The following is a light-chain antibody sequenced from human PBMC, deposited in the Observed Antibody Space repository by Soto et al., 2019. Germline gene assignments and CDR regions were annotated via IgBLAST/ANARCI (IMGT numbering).Light chain of an antibody. CDR2: DVS. CDR1: SSDVGGYNY. Sequence: QSALTQPASVSGSPGQSITISCTGTSSDVGGYNYVSWYQQHPGKALKLMIYDVSNRPSGVSNRFSGSKSGNTAPLTISGLQAEDGANYYCSSYTSSSTLVVFGGGTKLTVL. CDR3: SSYTSSSTLVV. J-gene: IGLJ2*01. V-gene: IGLV2-14*01.